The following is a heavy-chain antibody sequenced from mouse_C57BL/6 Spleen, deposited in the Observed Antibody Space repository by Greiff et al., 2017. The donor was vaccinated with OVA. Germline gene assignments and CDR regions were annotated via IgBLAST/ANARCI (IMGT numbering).Heavy chain of an antibody. V-gene: IGHV1-50*01. CDR2: IDPSDSYT. J-gene: IGHJ4*01. Sequence: VQLQQPGAELVKPGASVKLSCKASGYTFTSYWMQWVKQRPGQGLEWIGEIDPSDSYTNYNQKFKGKATLTVDTSSSTDYMQLSSLTSEDSAVYYCARGDYGSSHAMDYWGQGTSVTVSS. CDR1: GYTFTSYW. CDR3: ARGDYGSSHAMDY. D-gene: IGHD1-1*01.